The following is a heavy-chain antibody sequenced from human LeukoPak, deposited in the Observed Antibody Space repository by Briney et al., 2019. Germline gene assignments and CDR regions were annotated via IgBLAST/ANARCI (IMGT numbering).Heavy chain of an antibody. CDR1: GFTFSSYE. D-gene: IGHD3-22*01. V-gene: IGHV3-53*01. CDR3: ATHYYDSSGYYYDHAFDI. Sequence: PGGSLRLSCAASGFTFSSYEMNWVRQAPGKGLEWVSVMYSGGSTYYADSVTGRFTISRDNSKNTLYLQMNNLRAEDTAVYYCATHYYDSSGYYYDHAFDIWGQGTMVTVSS. CDR2: MYSGGST. J-gene: IGHJ3*02.